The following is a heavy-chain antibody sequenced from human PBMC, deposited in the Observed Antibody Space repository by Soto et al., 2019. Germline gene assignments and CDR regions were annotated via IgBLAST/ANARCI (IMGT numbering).Heavy chain of an antibody. CDR3: ARGPPGIVGATYVDY. CDR2: IIPIFGTA. Sequence: QVQLVQSGAEVKKPGSSVKVSCKASGGTFSSYAISWVRQAPGQGLEWMGGIIPIFGTANYAQKFQGRVTITADESTTTDYMELSSLRSEDTAVYYCARGPPGIVGATYVDYWGQGTLVTVSS. D-gene: IGHD1-26*01. CDR1: GGTFSSYA. V-gene: IGHV1-69*01. J-gene: IGHJ4*02.